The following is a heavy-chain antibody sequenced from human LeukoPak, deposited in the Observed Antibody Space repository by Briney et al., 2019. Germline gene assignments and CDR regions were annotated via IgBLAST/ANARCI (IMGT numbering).Heavy chain of an antibody. D-gene: IGHD2-2*01. CDR3: AREDIVVVPAAIYWYFDL. CDR1: GGSISSGSYY. Sequence: SETLSLTCTVSGGSISSGSYYWSWIRQPAGKGLEWIGRIYTSGSTNYNPSLKSRVTISVDTSKNQFSLELSSVTAADTAVYYCAREDIVVVPAAIYWYFDLWGRGTLVTVSS. V-gene: IGHV4-61*02. CDR2: IYTSGST. J-gene: IGHJ2*01.